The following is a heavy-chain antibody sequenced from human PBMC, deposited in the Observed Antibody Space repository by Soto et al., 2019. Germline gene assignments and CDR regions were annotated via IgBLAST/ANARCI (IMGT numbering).Heavy chain of an antibody. D-gene: IGHD3-3*01. V-gene: IGHV3-7*01. J-gene: IGHJ4*02. CDR3: ARVANYDFWSGYYGSSYYFDY. CDR1: GFTFISYW. CDR2: IKQDGSEK. Sequence: GGSLRLSCAASGFTFISYWMSWVRQAPGKGLEWVANIKQDGSEKYYVDSVKGRFTISRDNAKNSLYLQMNSLRAEDTAVYYCARVANYDFWSGYYGSSYYFDYWGQGTLVTVSS.